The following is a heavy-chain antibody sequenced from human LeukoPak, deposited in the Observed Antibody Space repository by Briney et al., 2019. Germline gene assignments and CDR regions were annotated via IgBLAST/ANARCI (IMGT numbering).Heavy chain of an antibody. V-gene: IGHV3-21*01. CDR3: AQGVLLWFGELSNKGFDY. Sequence: PGGSLRLSCVASGFTFSTYTMNWVRQAPGKGLEWVSSISTSSSYIYYADSVKGRFTISRDNAKNSLYLQMNSLRAEDTAVYYCAQGVLLWFGELSNKGFDYWGQGTLVTVSS. J-gene: IGHJ4*02. CDR1: GFTFSTYT. CDR2: ISTSSSYI. D-gene: IGHD3-10*01.